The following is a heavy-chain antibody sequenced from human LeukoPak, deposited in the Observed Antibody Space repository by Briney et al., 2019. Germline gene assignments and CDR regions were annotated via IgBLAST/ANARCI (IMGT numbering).Heavy chain of an antibody. J-gene: IGHJ3*02. D-gene: IGHD3-16*01. Sequence: SETLSLTCTVSGYSISSGYYWGWIRQPPGKGLEWIGSIYHSGSTYYNPSLKSRVTISVDTSKNQFSLKLSSVTAADTAVYYCARLWRDRKYAFDIWGQGTMVTVSS. CDR3: ARLWRDRKYAFDI. CDR1: GYSISSGYY. V-gene: IGHV4-38-2*02. CDR2: IYHSGST.